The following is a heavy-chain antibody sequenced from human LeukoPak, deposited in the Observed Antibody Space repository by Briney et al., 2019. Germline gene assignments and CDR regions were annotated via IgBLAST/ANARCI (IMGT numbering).Heavy chain of an antibody. CDR1: GFTFSDAW. J-gene: IGHJ4*02. D-gene: IGHD3-22*01. CDR2: ISSSSSYI. V-gene: IGHV3-21*01. CDR3: ARCLGYYDSSGYSGY. Sequence: GGSLRLSCTASGFTFSDAWMNWVRQAPGKGLEWVSSISSSSSYIYYADSVKGRFTISRDNAKNSLYLQMNSLRAEDTAVYYCARCLGYYDSSGYSGYWGQGTLVTVSS.